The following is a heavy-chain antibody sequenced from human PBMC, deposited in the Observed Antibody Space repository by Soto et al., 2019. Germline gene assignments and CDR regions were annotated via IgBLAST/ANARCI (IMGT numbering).Heavy chain of an antibody. V-gene: IGHV4-59*08. Sequence: SETVSLTCTVSGYSINSYYWSWIRQPPGKGLEWIGCIYYSGGTDYNPSLKSRLTISLDTSKNQFSLKLSSVTAADTAVYYCARRSRRDGYSPFDYWGQGTQVTVSS. CDR1: GYSINSYY. D-gene: IGHD4-4*01. J-gene: IGHJ4*02. CDR2: IYYSGGT. CDR3: ARRSRRDGYSPFDY.